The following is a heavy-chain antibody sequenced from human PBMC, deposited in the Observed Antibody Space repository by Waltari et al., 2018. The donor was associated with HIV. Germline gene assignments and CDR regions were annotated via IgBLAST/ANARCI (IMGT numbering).Heavy chain of an antibody. D-gene: IGHD3-10*01. CDR2: ISGSGGDS. CDR3: AKVGLSGRWLLRRPFYFGY. V-gene: IGHV3-23*01. J-gene: IGHJ4*02. CDR1: GFTFSSYA. Sequence: LLESGGNLGQPGGSLTLSCAAAGFTFSSYAMAWGRQPPGKGLEWDTAISGSGGDSLIADSVRGRFTISRDASPVYLSLNRVTAEDTAVYYCAKVGLSGRWLLRRPFYFGYGRQGILVTVSS.